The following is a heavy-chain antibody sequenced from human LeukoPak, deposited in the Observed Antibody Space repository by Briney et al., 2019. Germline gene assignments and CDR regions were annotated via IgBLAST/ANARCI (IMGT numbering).Heavy chain of an antibody. V-gene: IGHV3-21*01. CDR3: ARDRQPYSSGWPIDY. Sequence: PGGSLRLSCAASGFTFSSYAMNWVRQAPGKGLEWVSSISSSSSYIYYADSVKGRFTISRDNAKNSLYLQMNSLRAEDTAVYYCARDRQPYSSGWPIDYWGRGTMVTVSS. CDR1: GFTFSSYA. CDR2: ISSSSSYI. J-gene: IGHJ4*02. D-gene: IGHD6-19*01.